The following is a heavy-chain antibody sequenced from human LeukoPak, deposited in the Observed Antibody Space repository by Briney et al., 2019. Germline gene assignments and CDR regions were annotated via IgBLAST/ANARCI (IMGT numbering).Heavy chain of an antibody. CDR1: GFTFSDYY. Sequence: GGSLRLSCAASGFTFSDYYMSWIRQAPGKGLEWVSYISSTSTNINYADSVKGRFTISRDNAKNSLYLQMNSLRAEDTAVYYCAKYRADCFDIWGQGTMVTVSS. J-gene: IGHJ3*02. CDR2: ISSTSTNI. CDR3: AKYRADCFDI. D-gene: IGHD2-21*01. V-gene: IGHV3-11*03.